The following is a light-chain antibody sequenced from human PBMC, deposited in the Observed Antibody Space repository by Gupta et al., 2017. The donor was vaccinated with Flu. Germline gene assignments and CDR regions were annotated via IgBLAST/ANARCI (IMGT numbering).Light chain of an antibody. Sequence: EIVLTQSPDFTSVTPKEKVTITCRASQNIGGSLHWYLQKAYQSPELLIRYTSRSVSVFPSRFSGSGSGTDFTLTVNGLEAEDAATYFCHQRSILPGTFGQGTKVEIK. CDR1: QNIGGS. J-gene: IGKJ1*01. CDR2: YTS. CDR3: HQRSILPGT. V-gene: IGKV6-21*01.